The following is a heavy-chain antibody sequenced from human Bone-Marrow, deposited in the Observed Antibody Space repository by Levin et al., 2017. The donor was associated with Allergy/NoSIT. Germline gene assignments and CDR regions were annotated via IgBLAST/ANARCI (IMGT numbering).Heavy chain of an antibody. D-gene: IGHD1-26*01. CDR1: GITFSSFA. CDR2: ISHDGREK. J-gene: IGHJ4*02. Sequence: GGSLRLSCAASGITFSSFAMHWVRQAPGKGLEWVAAISHDGREKDFADSVKGRFTVSRDNSKNTLSLEMNSLRAEETAVYYCARSGSNIALDYWGQGTLVIVSS. CDR3: ARSGSNIALDY. V-gene: IGHV3-30*04.